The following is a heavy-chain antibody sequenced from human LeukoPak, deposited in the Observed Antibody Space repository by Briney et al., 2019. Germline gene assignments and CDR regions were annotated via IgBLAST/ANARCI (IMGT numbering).Heavy chain of an antibody. CDR3: ARDTAEVINSYDDY. V-gene: IGHV1-8*02. CDR2: MNPNSGDT. J-gene: IGHJ4*02. D-gene: IGHD5-18*01. CDR1: GYTFTSYD. Sequence: ASVKVSCKASGYTFTSYDINWVRQATGQGLEWMGWMNPNSGDTGYAQKFQGRVTMTRNTSISTAYMELSSPRSEDTAVYYCARDTAEVINSYDDYWGQGTLVTVSS.